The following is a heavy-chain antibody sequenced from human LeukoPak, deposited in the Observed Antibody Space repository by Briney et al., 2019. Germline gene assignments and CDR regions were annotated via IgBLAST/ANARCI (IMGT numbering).Heavy chain of an antibody. Sequence: GGSLRLSCAASGFTFSSYSMNWVRQAPGKGLEWVSSISSSSSYIYYADSLKGRFTISRDNARNSLYLQMNSLSAEDTAVYYCARRALTERGHSYGLDHWGQGALVTVSS. V-gene: IGHV3-21*01. CDR3: ARRALTERGHSYGLDH. D-gene: IGHD5-18*01. CDR1: GFTFSSYS. CDR2: ISSSSSYI. J-gene: IGHJ4*02.